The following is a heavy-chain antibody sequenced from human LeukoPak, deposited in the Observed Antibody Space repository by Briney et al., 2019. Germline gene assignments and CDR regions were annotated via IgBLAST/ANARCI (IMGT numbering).Heavy chain of an antibody. CDR3: AKVDGYNVGY. D-gene: IGHD5-24*01. CDR1: GFTFSTYG. V-gene: IGHV3-30*02. CDR2: IRYDGSNK. J-gene: IGHJ4*02. Sequence: GRSLRLSCAASGFTFSTYGMHWVRQAPGKGLEWVAFIRYDGSNKYYADSVKGRFTISRDNSKNTLYLQMNSLRAEDTAVYYCAKVDGYNVGYWGQGTLVSVSS.